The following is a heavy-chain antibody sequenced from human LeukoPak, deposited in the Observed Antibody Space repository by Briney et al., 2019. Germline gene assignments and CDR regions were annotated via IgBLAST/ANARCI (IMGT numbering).Heavy chain of an antibody. D-gene: IGHD4-17*01. Sequence: EGSPRLSCAASGFTFSSYWMSWVRQAPGKGLEWVANIKQDGSEKYYVDSVKGRFTISRDNAKNSLYLQMNSLRAEDTAVYYCARDKCYGDSSDYWGQGTLVTVSS. CDR3: ARDKCYGDSSDY. CDR2: IKQDGSEK. CDR1: GFTFSSYW. V-gene: IGHV3-7*01. J-gene: IGHJ4*02.